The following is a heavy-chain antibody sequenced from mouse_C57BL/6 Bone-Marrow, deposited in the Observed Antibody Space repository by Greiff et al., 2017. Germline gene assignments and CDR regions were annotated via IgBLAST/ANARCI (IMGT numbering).Heavy chain of an antibody. D-gene: IGHD2-4*01. J-gene: IGHJ4*01. V-gene: IGHV1-18*01. CDR1: GYTFTDYN. Sequence: EVQLQQSGPELVKPGASVKIPCKASGYTFTDYNMDWVKQSHGKSLEWIGDINPNNGGTIYNQKFKGKATLTVDKSSSTAYMELRSLTSEDTAVYYCAREGGDYDEGYYAMDYWGQGTSVTVSS. CDR3: AREGGDYDEGYYAMDY. CDR2: INPNNGGT.